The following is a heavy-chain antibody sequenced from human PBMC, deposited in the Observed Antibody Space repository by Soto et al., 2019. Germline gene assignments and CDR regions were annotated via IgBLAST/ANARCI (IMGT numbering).Heavy chain of an antibody. CDR2: INPSGGST. V-gene: IGHV1-46*01. CDR1: GYTFTSYY. CDR3: ARSRVPTVVTFLDLGPGFDP. J-gene: IGHJ5*02. D-gene: IGHD4-17*01. Sequence: ASVKVSCKASGYTFTSYYMHWVRQAPGQGLEWMGIINPSGGSTSYAQKFQGRVTMTRDTSTSTVYMELSSLRSEDTAVYYCARSRVPTVVTFLDLGPGFDPWGQGTLVTVSS.